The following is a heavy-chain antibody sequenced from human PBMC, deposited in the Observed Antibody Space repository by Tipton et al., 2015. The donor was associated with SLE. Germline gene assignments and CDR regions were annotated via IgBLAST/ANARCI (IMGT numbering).Heavy chain of an antibody. CDR3: ARVRNDYGRYYFDY. CDR2: IYYSGGT. J-gene: IGHJ4*02. D-gene: IGHD4-17*01. V-gene: IGHV4-30-4*02. Sequence: TLSLTCTVSGGSISSGDYYWMWFRQPPGKGLEWIGYIYYSGGTYYNPSLKSRVTISVDTSKNQFSLKLSSVTAADTAVYYCARVRNDYGRYYFDYWGQGTLVTVSS. CDR1: GGSISSGDYY.